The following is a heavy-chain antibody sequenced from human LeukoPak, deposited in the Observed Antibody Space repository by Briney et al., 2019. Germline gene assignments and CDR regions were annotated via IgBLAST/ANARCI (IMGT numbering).Heavy chain of an antibody. J-gene: IGHJ4*02. CDR1: GYTFTSYG. V-gene: IGHV1-18*01. CDR2: ISAYNGNT. Sequence: GASVKVSCKASGYTFTSYGISWVRQAPGQGLEWMGWISAYNGNTNYAKKLQGRVTMTTDTSTSTAYMELRSLRSDDTAVYYCARVQQYYYDSRPVDYWGQGTLVTVSS. D-gene: IGHD3-22*01. CDR3: ARVQQYYYDSRPVDY.